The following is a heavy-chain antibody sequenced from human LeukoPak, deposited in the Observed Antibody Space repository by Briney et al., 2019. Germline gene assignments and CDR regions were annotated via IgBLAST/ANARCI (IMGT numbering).Heavy chain of an antibody. D-gene: IGHD3-3*01. CDR2: IKQDGSEK. J-gene: IGHJ4*02. CDR1: GFTFSSYW. CDR3: ARDSGEYYDFWSGYLSLHWYFDY. V-gene: IGHV3-7*01. Sequence: QPGGSLRLSCAASGFTFSSYWMSWVRQAPGKGLEWVANIKQDGSEKYYVDSVKGRFTISRDNAKNSLYLQTNSLRAEDTAVYYCARDSGEYYDFWSGYLSLHWYFDYWGQGTLVTVSS.